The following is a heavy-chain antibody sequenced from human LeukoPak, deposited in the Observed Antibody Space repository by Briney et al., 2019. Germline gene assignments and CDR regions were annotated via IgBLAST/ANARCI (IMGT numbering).Heavy chain of an antibody. J-gene: IGHJ4*02. D-gene: IGHD3-16*01. Sequence: KPSETLSLTCAVYGGSFSGYYWNWIRQPPGKGLEWIGEINHSGSTNYNPSLKSRVTISVDTSKNQFSLKLSSVTAADTAVYYCARGRGALDYWGQGTLVTVSS. CDR2: INHSGST. V-gene: IGHV4-34*01. CDR3: ARGRGALDY. CDR1: GGSFSGYY.